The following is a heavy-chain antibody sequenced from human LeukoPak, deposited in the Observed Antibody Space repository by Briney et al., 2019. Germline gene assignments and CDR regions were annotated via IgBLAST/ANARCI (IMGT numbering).Heavy chain of an antibody. D-gene: IGHD6-19*01. J-gene: IGHJ6*03. CDR3: AKAQWLVPYYYYMDV. Sequence: GGSLRLSCAASGFTFSSYGMHWVRQAPGKGLEWVAFIRYDGSNKYYADSVKGRFTISRDNSKNTLYLQMNSLRAEDTAVYYCAKAQWLVPYYYYMDVWGKGTTVTVSS. CDR1: GFTFSSYG. V-gene: IGHV3-30*02. CDR2: IRYDGSNK.